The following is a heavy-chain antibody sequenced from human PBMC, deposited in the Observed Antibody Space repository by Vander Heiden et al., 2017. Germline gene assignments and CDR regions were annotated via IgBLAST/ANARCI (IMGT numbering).Heavy chain of an antibody. CDR3: GRSPERGGAPDY. D-gene: IGHD3-16*01. CDR1: GFTFSNYW. Sequence: EVHLVESGGGLVQPGGSLRLSCAGSGFTFSNYWIHGVSQGPEVGLGLVSRNKGDGNQINYRDFVKGRFTNPRDNAKNTVYLQMSRLRAEDTASFYCGRSPERGGAPDYLGQGTLVTVSS. V-gene: IGHV3-74*01. CDR2: NKGDGNQI. J-gene: IGHJ4*02.